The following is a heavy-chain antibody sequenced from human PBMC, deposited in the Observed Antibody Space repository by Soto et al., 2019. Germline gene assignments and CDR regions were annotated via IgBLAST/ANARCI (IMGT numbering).Heavy chain of an antibody. Sequence: QVQLVQSGAEVKKPGSSMKVSCKAPGGTFTTYSITWVRQAPGQGLEWMGRIIPILDTANYAQKFQGRVTLTADTSTTTAYMELSSLRSEDTAVYYCARVAQGTSSIWFHPWGPGTLVTVSS. J-gene: IGHJ5*01. V-gene: IGHV1-69*08. D-gene: IGHD4-4*01. CDR3: ARVAQGTSSIWFHP. CDR2: IIPILDTA. CDR1: GGTFTTYS.